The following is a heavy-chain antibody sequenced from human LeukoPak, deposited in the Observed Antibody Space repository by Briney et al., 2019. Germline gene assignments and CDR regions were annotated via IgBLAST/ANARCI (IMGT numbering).Heavy chain of an antibody. CDR1: GFSFSGYE. V-gene: IGHV3-33*08. J-gene: IGHJ4*02. Sequence: GGSLRLSCAASGFSFSGYEMNWVRQAPGKGLEWVAVIWYDGSNKYYADPVKGRFTISRDNSKNTLYLQMNSLRAEDTAVYYCASLGAQYCSSTSCLDYWGQGTLVTVSS. D-gene: IGHD2-2*01. CDR2: IWYDGSNK. CDR3: ASLGAQYCSSTSCLDY.